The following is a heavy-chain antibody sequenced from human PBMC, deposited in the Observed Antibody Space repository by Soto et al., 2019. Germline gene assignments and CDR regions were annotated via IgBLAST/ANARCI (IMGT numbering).Heavy chain of an antibody. Sequence: GGSLRLSCAASGFTFSNAWMNWIRQAPGKGLEWVGRIKSKTDGGTTDYAAPGKGRFTISRDDSKNTLYLQMNSLKTEDTAVYYCTTGLHSEWAKYYYYGMDVWGQGTTVTVSS. J-gene: IGHJ6*02. CDR2: IKSKTDGGTT. D-gene: IGHD3-3*01. V-gene: IGHV3-15*07. CDR3: TTGLHSEWAKYYYYGMDV. CDR1: GFTFSNAW.